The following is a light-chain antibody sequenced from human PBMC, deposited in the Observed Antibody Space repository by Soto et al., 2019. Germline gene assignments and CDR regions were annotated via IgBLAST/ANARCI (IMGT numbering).Light chain of an antibody. V-gene: IGLV1-44*01. CDR3: AAWDDSLNGYVV. J-gene: IGLJ2*01. CDR1: SSNIGSNT. Sequence: QSALTQPPSASGTPGQRVTISCSGSSSNIGSNTVNWYQQLPGTAPKLLIYSNNQRPSGVPDRFSGPKAGTSASRAISGLQAEDEADYYCAAWDDSLNGYVVFGGGTKLTVL. CDR2: SNN.